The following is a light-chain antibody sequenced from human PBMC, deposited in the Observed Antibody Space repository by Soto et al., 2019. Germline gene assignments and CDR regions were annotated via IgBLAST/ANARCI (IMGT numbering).Light chain of an antibody. CDR2: DVS. CDR1: SSDIGGYNY. V-gene: IGLV2-14*01. Sequence: HSVLTQPAYVSRFPGQSITISCTGSSSDIGGYNYVSWYQQHPGKAPKLLIYDVSNRPSGVSNRFSGSKSGNTASLTISGLQAEDEADYYCSSYTSSSTYVFAAGTKVT. CDR3: SSYTSSSTYV. J-gene: IGLJ1*01.